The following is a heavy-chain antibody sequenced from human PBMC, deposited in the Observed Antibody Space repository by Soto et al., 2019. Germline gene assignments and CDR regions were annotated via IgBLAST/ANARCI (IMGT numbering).Heavy chain of an antibody. CDR2: IIPIFGTA. Sequence: QVQLVQSGAEVKKPGSSVKVSCKASGGTFSSYAISWVRHAPGQGLELMGGIIPIFGTANYAQKFQGRVTITAYKSTSTAYMALSSLRPEDSAVYYCAIDQLGSSSSGGWFDLWGQGTLVTVSS. CDR3: AIDQLGSSSSGGWFDL. CDR1: GGTFSSYA. J-gene: IGHJ5*02. V-gene: IGHV1-69*06. D-gene: IGHD6-6*01.